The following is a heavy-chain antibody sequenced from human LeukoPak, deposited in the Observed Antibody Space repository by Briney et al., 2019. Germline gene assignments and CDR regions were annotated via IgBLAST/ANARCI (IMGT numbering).Heavy chain of an antibody. CDR1: RFTFSSYW. CDR2: IKDDGTEK. D-gene: IGHD4-17*01. V-gene: IGHV3-7*01. J-gene: IGHJ4*02. CDR3: TRERLYGASALDY. Sequence: PGGSLRLSCAASRFTFSSYWMTWVRQAPGKGLERVAQIKDDGTEKFYLDSLRGRFTISRDNSKDSLYLHINSLRAEDTAVYYCTRERLYGASALDYWGQGIVVTVSS.